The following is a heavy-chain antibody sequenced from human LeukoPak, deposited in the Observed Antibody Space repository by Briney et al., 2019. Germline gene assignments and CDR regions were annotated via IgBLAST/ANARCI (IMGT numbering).Heavy chain of an antibody. D-gene: IGHD3-22*01. Sequence: ASVKVSCKASGYTFTGYYMHWVRQAPGQGLEWMGWINPNSGGTNYAQKLQGRVTMTRDTSISTAYMELSRLRSDDTAVYYCARDGTYYYDSSGYADYWGQGTLVTVSS. CDR3: ARDGTYYYDSSGYADY. J-gene: IGHJ4*02. V-gene: IGHV1-2*02. CDR2: INPNSGGT. CDR1: GYTFTGYY.